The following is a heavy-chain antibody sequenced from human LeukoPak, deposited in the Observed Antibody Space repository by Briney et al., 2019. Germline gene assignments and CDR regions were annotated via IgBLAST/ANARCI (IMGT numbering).Heavy chain of an antibody. D-gene: IGHD6-13*01. Sequence: GASVKVSCKPSGYTFTGYYMHWVRQAPGQGLEWMGWINPNSGGANYAQKFQDRVTMTRDTSISTAYMELSRLRSDDTAVYYCARPTLPDYSSSWYLGWGQGTLVTVSS. J-gene: IGHJ4*02. V-gene: IGHV1-2*02. CDR2: INPNSGGA. CDR3: ARPTLPDYSSSWYLG. CDR1: GYTFTGYY.